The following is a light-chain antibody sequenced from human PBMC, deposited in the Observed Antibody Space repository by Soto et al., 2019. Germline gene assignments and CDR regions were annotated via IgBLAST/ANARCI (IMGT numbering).Light chain of an antibody. Sequence: QSVLAQPASVSSSPGQSITISCTGSFSDIAVFNYVSWYQQYPGRAPKLLIYQVTSRASGVSHRFSGSKSGNTASLTISGLQPEDEAEYYCNSYSSTNFYVFGTGTKVTVL. CDR2: QVT. CDR1: FSDIAVFNY. J-gene: IGLJ1*01. CDR3: NSYSSTNFYV. V-gene: IGLV2-14*01.